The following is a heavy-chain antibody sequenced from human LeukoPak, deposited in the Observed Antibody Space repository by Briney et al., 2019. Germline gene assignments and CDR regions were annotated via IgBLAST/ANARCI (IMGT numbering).Heavy chain of an antibody. CDR1: GGSTTGYF. J-gene: IGHJ4*02. CDR2: VYYKGDT. V-gene: IGHV4-59*01. Sequence: RSSETLSLTCSVSGGSTTGYFWTWIRQPPGKGPEWIGYVYYKGDTSYSPSLDSRVSISVDTSKKQFSLKLSSVTAADTAVYYCARDTENGATDNWGQGTLVTVSS. CDR3: ARDTENGATDN. D-gene: IGHD2-8*01.